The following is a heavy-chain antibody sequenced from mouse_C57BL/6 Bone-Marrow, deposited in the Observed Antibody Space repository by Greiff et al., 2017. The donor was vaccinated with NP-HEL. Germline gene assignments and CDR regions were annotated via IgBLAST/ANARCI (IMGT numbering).Heavy chain of an antibody. V-gene: IGHV3-6*01. CDR3: ARGGTYYGSSGFAY. D-gene: IGHD1-1*01. Sequence: EVKLQESGPGLVKPSQSLSLTCSVTGYSITSGYYWNWIRQFPGNKLEWMGYISYDGSNNYNPSLKNRISITRDTSKNQFFLKLNSVTTEDTATYYCARGGTYYGSSGFAYWGQGTLVTVSA. CDR1: GYSITSGYY. J-gene: IGHJ3*01. CDR2: ISYDGSN.